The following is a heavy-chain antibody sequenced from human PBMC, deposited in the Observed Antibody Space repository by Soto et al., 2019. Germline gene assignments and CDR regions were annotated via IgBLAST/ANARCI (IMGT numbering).Heavy chain of an antibody. Sequence: QVQLVQSGAEVKKPGSSVKVSCKASGGTFSSYAISWVRQAPGQGLEWMGGIIPIFGTANYAQKFQGRVTITADECTSTAYIELSSLGSEDTAVYYCASLDSSSNNYYFDYWGQGTLVTVSS. V-gene: IGHV1-69*01. CDR3: ASLDSSSNNYYFDY. CDR1: GGTFSSYA. D-gene: IGHD6-6*01. J-gene: IGHJ4*02. CDR2: IIPIFGTA.